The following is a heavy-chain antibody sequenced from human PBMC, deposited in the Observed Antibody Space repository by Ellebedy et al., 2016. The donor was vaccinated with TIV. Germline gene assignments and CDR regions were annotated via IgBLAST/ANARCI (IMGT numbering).Heavy chain of an antibody. CDR2: IIPIFGTA. CDR3: AREGSGSYFEALDWFDP. D-gene: IGHD3-10*01. J-gene: IGHJ5*02. CDR1: GGTFSSYA. V-gene: IGHV1-69*05. Sequence: ASVKVSCKASGGTFSSYAISWVRQAPGQGLEWMGGIIPIFGTANYAQKLQGRVTMTTDTSTSTAYMELRSLRSDDTAVYYCAREGSGSYFEALDWFDPWGQGTLVTVSS.